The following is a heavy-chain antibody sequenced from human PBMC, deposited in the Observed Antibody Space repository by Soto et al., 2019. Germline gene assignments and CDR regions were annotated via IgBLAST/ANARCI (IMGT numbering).Heavy chain of an antibody. Sequence: PGGSLRLSCAASGFTFSSYAMHWVRQAPGKGLEWVSVIYSGGSTYYADSVKGRFTISRDNSKNTLYLQMNSLRAEDTAVYYCAREGGDYVFDYWGQGTLVTVS. CDR3: AREGGDYVFDY. D-gene: IGHD4-17*01. J-gene: IGHJ4*02. CDR1: GFTFSSYA. CDR2: IYSGGST. V-gene: IGHV3-53*01.